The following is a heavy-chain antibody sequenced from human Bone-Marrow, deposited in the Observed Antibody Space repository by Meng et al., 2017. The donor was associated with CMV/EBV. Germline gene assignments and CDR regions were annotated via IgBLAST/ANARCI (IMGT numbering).Heavy chain of an antibody. J-gene: IGHJ4*02. V-gene: IGHV4-39*07. Sequence: SESLSLTCTVSGGSISSSSYYWGWIRHPPGKGLEWIGSIYYSGSTYYNPSLKSRVTISVDTSKNQFSLKLSSVTAADTAVYYCARRPLRWGKIDYWGQGTLVTVSS. CDR2: IYYSGST. CDR3: ARRPLRWGKIDY. D-gene: IGHD5-24*01. CDR1: GGSISSSSYY.